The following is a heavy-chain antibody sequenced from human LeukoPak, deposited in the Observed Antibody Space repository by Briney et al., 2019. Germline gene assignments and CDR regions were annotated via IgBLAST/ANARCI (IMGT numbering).Heavy chain of an antibody. Sequence: GGSLRLSCAASGFTFSSYSMNWVRQAPGKGLEWVSSISRSSSYIYYADSVKGRFTISRDNAKNSLYLQMNSLRAEDTAVYYCARDRAPMYYYDSSGYYSTGYWRQGTLVTVSS. D-gene: IGHD3-22*01. V-gene: IGHV3-21*01. CDR1: GFTFSSYS. CDR2: ISRSSSYI. J-gene: IGHJ4*02. CDR3: ARDRAPMYYYDSSGYYSTGY.